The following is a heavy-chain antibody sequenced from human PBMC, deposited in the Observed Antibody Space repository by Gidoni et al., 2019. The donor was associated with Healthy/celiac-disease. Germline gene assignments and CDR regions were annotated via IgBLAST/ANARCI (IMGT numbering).Heavy chain of an antibody. CDR1: GGTFSSYA. Sequence: QVQLVQSGAEVKKPGSSVKVSCKASGGTFSSYAISWVRQAPGQGLEWMGRIIPILGIANYAQKFQGRVTITADKSTSTAYMELSSLRSEDTAVYYCARDRFGYNYVGYFDYWGQGTLVTVSS. J-gene: IGHJ4*02. V-gene: IGHV1-69*04. CDR3: ARDRFGYNYVGYFDY. CDR2: IIPILGIA. D-gene: IGHD5-12*01.